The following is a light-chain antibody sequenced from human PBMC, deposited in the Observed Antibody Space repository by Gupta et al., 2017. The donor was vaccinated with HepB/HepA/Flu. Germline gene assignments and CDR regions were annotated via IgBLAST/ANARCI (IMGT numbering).Light chain of an antibody. Sequence: EIVLTQSSVFPSVTPMEKVTITCRASQSIGSSLHWYQQKPDQSPKLLVKYASQSFSGVPSRFSGSGSGTDLTPTINSREAEDAATYYCHQSSSLPITFGQGTRLEIK. J-gene: IGKJ5*01. CDR2: YAS. CDR1: QSIGSS. CDR3: HQSSSLPIT. V-gene: IGKV6-21*01.